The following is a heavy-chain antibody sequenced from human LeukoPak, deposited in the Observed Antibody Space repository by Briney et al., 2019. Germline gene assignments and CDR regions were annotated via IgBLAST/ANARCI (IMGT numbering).Heavy chain of an antibody. CDR1: GYSFTSYW. CDR3: ARYRARRTVTSGYYYYMDV. V-gene: IGHV5-51*01. Sequence: GESLKISCKGSGYSFTSYWIGWVRQMPGKGLEWMGIIYPGDSDTRYSPSFQGQVTISADKSISTAYLQWSSLKASDTAMYYCARYRARRTVTSGYYYYMDVWGKGTTVTVSS. J-gene: IGHJ6*03. D-gene: IGHD4-11*01. CDR2: IYPGDSDT.